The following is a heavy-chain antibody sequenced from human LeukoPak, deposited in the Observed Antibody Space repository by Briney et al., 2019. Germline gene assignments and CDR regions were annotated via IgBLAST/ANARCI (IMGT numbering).Heavy chain of an antibody. CDR2: IKKTGSET. CDR1: GFTFSHFL. V-gene: IGHV3-7*01. J-gene: IGHJ4*02. Sequence: GGSLRLSCAASGFTFSHFLMGWVRQAPGKGLEWVAYIKKTGSETYYVDSVKGRFTITRDNTRNSLFLQMYSLRAEDTAVYFCAREDGYCSGGNCYSYFDSWGQGTLVTVSS. CDR3: AREDGYCSGGNCYSYFDS. D-gene: IGHD2-15*01.